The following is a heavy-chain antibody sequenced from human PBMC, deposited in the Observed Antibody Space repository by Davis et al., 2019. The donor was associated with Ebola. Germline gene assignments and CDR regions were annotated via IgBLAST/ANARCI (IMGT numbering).Heavy chain of an antibody. J-gene: IGHJ4*02. CDR3: ARTPPTVRIFDY. CDR2: INHSGST. CDR1: GGSISSSSYY. D-gene: IGHD4-17*01. Sequence: MPSETLSLTCTVSGGSISSSSYYWSWIRQPPGKGLEWIGEINHSGSTNYNPSLKSRVTISVDTSKNQFSLKLSSVTAADTAVYYCARTPPTVRIFDYWGQGTLVTVSS. V-gene: IGHV4-39*07.